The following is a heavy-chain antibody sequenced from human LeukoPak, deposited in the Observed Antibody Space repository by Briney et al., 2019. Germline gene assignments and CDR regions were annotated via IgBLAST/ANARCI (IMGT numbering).Heavy chain of an antibody. CDR3: ARDLNYYDSSGYYYDY. CDR2: ISYDESNK. Sequence: GGSLRLSCAASGFTFSNYAIHWVRQAPGKGLEWVAVISYDESNKYYADSVKGRFTISRDNAKNSLYLQMNSLRAEDTAVYYCARDLNYYDSSGYYYDYWGQGTLVTVSS. CDR1: GFTFSNYA. V-gene: IGHV3-30*04. J-gene: IGHJ4*02. D-gene: IGHD3-22*01.